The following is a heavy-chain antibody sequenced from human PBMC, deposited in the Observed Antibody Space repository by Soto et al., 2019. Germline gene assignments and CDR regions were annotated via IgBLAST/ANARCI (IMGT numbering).Heavy chain of an antibody. CDR2: INHSGST. V-gene: IGHV4-34*01. CDR3: AIVCYSXCYARTWFDP. D-gene: IGHD4-4*01. Sequence: PSETLSLTCAVYGGSFSGYYWSWIRQPPGKGLEWIGEINHSGSTNYNPSLKSRVTISVDTSKNQFSLKLSSVTAADTAVYYCAIVCYSXCYARTWFDPFSQRTPLPVSS. J-gene: IGHJ5*02. CDR1: GGSFSGYY.